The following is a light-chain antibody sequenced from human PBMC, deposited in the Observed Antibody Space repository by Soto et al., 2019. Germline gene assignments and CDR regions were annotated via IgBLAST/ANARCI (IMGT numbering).Light chain of an antibody. V-gene: IGLV2-14*01. Sequence: QSALTQPASVSGSPGQSITISCTGTSSDVGGYNYVSGYQQHPGKAHKLMIYDVSNRPSGVSNPFSGSKSGNTASLTISGLQAEDVADYYCSSYPSSSTLYVFGPGTKLTVL. CDR1: SSDVGGYNY. J-gene: IGLJ1*01. CDR2: DVS. CDR3: SSYPSSSTLYV.